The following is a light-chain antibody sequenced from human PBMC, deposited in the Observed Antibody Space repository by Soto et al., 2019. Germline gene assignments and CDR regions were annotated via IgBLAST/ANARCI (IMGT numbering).Light chain of an antibody. CDR3: HHYGISPPWT. CDR1: QDIRNY. J-gene: IGKJ1*01. V-gene: IGKV1-17*01. CDR2: AAS. Sequence: DIQMTQSPPSLSASVGDRVTITCRANQDIRNYLGWYQQNPGKAPKRLIYAASSLQSGVPSRFSGSGSGTEFTLTISSLQPEDFAVYYCHHYGISPPWTFGQGTKVEIK.